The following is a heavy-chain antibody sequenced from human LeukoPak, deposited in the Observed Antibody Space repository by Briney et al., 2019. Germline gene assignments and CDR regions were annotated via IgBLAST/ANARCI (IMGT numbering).Heavy chain of an antibody. J-gene: IGHJ6*02. CDR3: ATIGDYYYYYGMDV. D-gene: IGHD4-17*01. CDR2: IYDSGST. CDR1: GGSIRSSYYY. Sequence: SETLSLTCTVSGGSIRSSYYYWGWIRQPPGKGLEWIGSIYDSGSTYYNPSLKSRVTISVDTSKNQFSLKLNSVTAADTAVYYCATIGDYYYYYGMDVWGQGTTVTVSS. V-gene: IGHV4-39*01.